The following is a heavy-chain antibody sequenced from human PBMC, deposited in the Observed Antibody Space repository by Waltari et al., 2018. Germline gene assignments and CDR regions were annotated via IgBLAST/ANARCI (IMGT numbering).Heavy chain of an antibody. Sequence: QVQLVESGGGVVQPGTSLKLSCSASGFTFSTQAMHWVRQAPGKGLAWVAVMSDDGSDKYYADSVKGRFTISRDNSKNTLYLQMNNVRAEDTAIYYCAKDIRKLRYGDSWGQGTLVTVSS. CDR2: MSDDGSDK. CDR3: AKDIRKLRYGDS. J-gene: IGHJ4*02. D-gene: IGHD1-26*01. V-gene: IGHV3-30*04. CDR1: GFTFSTQA.